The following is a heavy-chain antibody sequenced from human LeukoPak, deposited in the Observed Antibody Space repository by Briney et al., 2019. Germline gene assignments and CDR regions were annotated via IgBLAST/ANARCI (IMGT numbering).Heavy chain of an antibody. CDR3: AGLPAYYYDTSGFYFDY. CDR2: ISSSGSTI. Sequence: GGSLRLSCAASGFTFSSYEMNWVRQAPGKGLEWVSYISSSGSTIYYADSVKGRFTISRDNAKNSLYLQMNSLRAEDTAVYYCAGLPAYYYDTSGFYFDYWGQGTLVTVSS. V-gene: IGHV3-48*03. J-gene: IGHJ4*02. D-gene: IGHD3-22*01. CDR1: GFTFSSYE.